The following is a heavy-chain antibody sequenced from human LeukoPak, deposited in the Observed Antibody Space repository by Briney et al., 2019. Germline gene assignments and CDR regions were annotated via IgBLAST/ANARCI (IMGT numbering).Heavy chain of an antibody. V-gene: IGHV1-18*04. D-gene: IGHD2-15*01. Sequence: GASVKVSCKASGYTSTSYGISWVRQAPGQGLEWMGWISAYNGNTNYAQKLQGRVTMTTDTSTSTAYMELRSLRSDDTAVYYCARDDGGYCSGGSCYVAEYFQHWGQGTLVTVSS. CDR2: ISAYNGNT. J-gene: IGHJ1*01. CDR1: GYTSTSYG. CDR3: ARDDGGYCSGGSCYVAEYFQH.